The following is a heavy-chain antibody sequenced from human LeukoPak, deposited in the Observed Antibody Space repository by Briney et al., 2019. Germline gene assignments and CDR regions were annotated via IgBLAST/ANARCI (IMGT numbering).Heavy chain of an antibody. V-gene: IGHV3-74*01. D-gene: IGHD3-16*02. CDR2: IDSDGNST. J-gene: IGHJ4*02. CDR1: GFTFSNHW. Sequence: GGSLRLSCAASGFTFSNHWMHWVRQAPGKALVWVSRIDSDGNSTSYADSVKGRFTISRDNANNTLYQEMNSVRAEDTAVYYCARLPYRTGTIDHWGQGTLVTVSS. CDR3: ARLPYRTGTIDH.